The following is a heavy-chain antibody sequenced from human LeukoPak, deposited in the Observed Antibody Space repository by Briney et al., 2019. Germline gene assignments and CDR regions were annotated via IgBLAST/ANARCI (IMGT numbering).Heavy chain of an antibody. V-gene: IGHV4-34*01. CDR3: ARRVGYNSLLNWSAP. CDR1: SGSFSGYY. Sequence: SETLSLTSAIYSGSFSGYYWSWIRQPPGKGREWIGEINHSGSTNYNPSLKSRVTISVDTSKNQFSLNLSSVTAADTAVYYCARRVGYNSLLNWSAPWGEGTLVTVSS. J-gene: IGHJ5*02. CDR2: INHSGST. D-gene: IGHD5-24*01.